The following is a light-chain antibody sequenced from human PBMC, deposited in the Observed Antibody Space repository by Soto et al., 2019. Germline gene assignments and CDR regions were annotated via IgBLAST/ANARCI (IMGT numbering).Light chain of an antibody. Sequence: QSALTQPASVSGSPGQSITISCTGTSSDIGRYNLVSWYQQHPGKAPKLIIYEDIERPSGVSDRFSGSKSGNTASLTISGLQTEHEADYYCWSYAGGASVVFGGGTKLTVL. CDR2: EDI. J-gene: IGLJ2*01. CDR1: SSDIGRYNL. V-gene: IGLV2-23*01. CDR3: WSYAGGASVV.